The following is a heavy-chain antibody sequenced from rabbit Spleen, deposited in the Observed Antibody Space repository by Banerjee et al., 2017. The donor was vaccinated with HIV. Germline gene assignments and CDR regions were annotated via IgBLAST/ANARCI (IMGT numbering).Heavy chain of an antibody. CDR3: ARETWGSTGNYGL. J-gene: IGHJ4*01. V-gene: IGHV1S40*01. CDR2: MYAGSSGST. CDR1: GFSFNSGYD. Sequence: QSLEESGGGLVQPGASLTLTCKASGFSFNSGYDMCWVRQAPGKGLEWIACMYAGSSGSTYSATWAKGRFTISKTSSTTVTLQVTSLTAADTATYFCARETWGSTGNYGLWGPGTLVTVS. D-gene: IGHD7-1*01.